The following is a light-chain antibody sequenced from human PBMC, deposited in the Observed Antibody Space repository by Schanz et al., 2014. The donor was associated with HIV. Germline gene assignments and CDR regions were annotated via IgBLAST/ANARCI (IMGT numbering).Light chain of an antibody. Sequence: QSALTQHPSVSGSPGQSVTISCTGTSSDFGPYNRVSWYQQLPGTAPKLLIYDNNKRPSGIPDRFSGSKSGTSATLGITGLQTGDEADYYCGTWDSSLSAGVFGGGTKLTVL. CDR3: GTWDSSLSAGV. J-gene: IGLJ2*01. CDR2: DNN. CDR1: SSDFGPYNR. V-gene: IGLV1-51*01.